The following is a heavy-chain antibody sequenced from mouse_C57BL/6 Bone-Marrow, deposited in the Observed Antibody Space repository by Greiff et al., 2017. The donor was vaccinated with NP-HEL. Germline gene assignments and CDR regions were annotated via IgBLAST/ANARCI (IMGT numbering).Heavy chain of an antibody. CDR3: AREKPTTVVSYWYFDV. CDR2: IYPRSGNT. J-gene: IGHJ1*03. Sequence: QVQLQQSGAELARPGASVKLSCKASGYTFTSYGISWVKQRTGQGLEWIGEIYPRSGNTYYNEKFKGKATLTADKSSSTAYMELRSLTSEDSAVYFCAREKPTTVVSYWYFDVWGTGTTVTVSS. D-gene: IGHD1-1*01. CDR1: GYTFTSYG. V-gene: IGHV1-81*01.